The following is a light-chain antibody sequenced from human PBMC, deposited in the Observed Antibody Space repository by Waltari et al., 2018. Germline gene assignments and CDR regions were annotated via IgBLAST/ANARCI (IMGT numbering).Light chain of an antibody. Sequence: DIEMTQSPSSLSASVGDRVTITCQASQAISGYLNWYQQKPGRAPKLLIYAASSLQSGVPSRFSGSGYGTDFTLTISSLQPEDFAIYSCQQSSSSPHTFGGGTKVEMK. J-gene: IGKJ4*01. CDR1: QAISGY. V-gene: IGKV1-39*01. CDR3: QQSSSSPHT. CDR2: AAS.